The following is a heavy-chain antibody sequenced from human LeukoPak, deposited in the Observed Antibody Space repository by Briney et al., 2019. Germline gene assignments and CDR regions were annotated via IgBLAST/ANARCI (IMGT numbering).Heavy chain of an antibody. D-gene: IGHD4-17*01. V-gene: IGHV1-18*01. Sequence: ASVKVSCKASGYTFTSYGISWVRQAPGQGLEWMGWISSYNGNTNYAQKLQGRVTMTTDTSTSTAYMELRSLRSDDTAVYYCARDLAQDYGDHAFDYWGQGSLVTVSS. CDR2: ISSYNGNT. J-gene: IGHJ4*02. CDR3: ARDLAQDYGDHAFDY. CDR1: GYTFTSYG.